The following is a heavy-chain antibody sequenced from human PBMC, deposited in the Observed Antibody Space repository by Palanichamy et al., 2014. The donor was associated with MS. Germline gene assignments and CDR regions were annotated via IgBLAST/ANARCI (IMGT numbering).Heavy chain of an antibody. CDR2: ISSSSSAI. CDR3: ASLPQIASRPDY. J-gene: IGHJ4*02. Sequence: EVQLVESGGGLVQPGGSLRLSCAASGFTFNTYSMNRVRQAPGKGLEWISYISSSSSAIYYADSVKGRFTISRDNAKGSLYLQMNSLRDEDTAVYYCASLPQIASRPDYWGQGTLVTVSS. CDR1: GFTFNTYS. V-gene: IGHV3-48*02. D-gene: IGHD6-6*01.